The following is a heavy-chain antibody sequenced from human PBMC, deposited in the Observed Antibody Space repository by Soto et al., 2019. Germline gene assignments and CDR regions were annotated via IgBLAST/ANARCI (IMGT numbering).Heavy chain of an antibody. J-gene: IGHJ6*02. D-gene: IGHD6-6*01. Sequence: QVQLVQSGAEVKKPGSSVKVSCKASGGTFSSYAISWVRQAPGQGLEWMGGIIPIFGTANYAQKFQGRVTITAEESTSTAYMELSSLRSEDTAVYYCATRRSSGRDYYYYYGMEVWGQGTTVTVSS. CDR2: IIPIFGTA. CDR3: ATRRSSGRDYYYYYGMEV. V-gene: IGHV1-69*12. CDR1: GGTFSSYA.